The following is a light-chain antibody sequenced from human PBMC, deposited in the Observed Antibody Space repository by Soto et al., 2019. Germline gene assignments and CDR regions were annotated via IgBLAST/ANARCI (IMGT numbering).Light chain of an antibody. CDR3: QQYGRSPFT. CDR2: GAS. Sequence: EIVLTQFPGTLSLSPGERATLSCRASQSVSSSYLAWYQQKPGQAPRLLIYGASSRATGIPGRFSGSGSGTDFTITISRLEPEDFAVYYCQQYGRSPFTFGPGTKVDIK. CDR1: QSVSSSY. V-gene: IGKV3-20*01. J-gene: IGKJ3*01.